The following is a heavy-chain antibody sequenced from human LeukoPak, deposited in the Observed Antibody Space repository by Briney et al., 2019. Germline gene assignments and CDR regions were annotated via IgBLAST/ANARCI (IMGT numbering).Heavy chain of an antibody. Sequence: KSSETLSLTCTVSGGSMSSYYWSWVRQPPGKGLEWIGNIHHSGSTNYHSSLMSRVTMSIDTSKNLFSLSLSSVTAADTAVYYCAGWVWTVSRVEYFENWGQGTLVTVSS. J-gene: IGHJ1*01. D-gene: IGHD3/OR15-3a*01. CDR2: IHHSGST. CDR1: GGSMSSYY. CDR3: AGWVWTVSRVEYFEN. V-gene: IGHV4-59*01.